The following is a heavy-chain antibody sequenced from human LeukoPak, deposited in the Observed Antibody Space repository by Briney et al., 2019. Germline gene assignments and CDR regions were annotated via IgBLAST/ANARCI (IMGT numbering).Heavy chain of an antibody. Sequence: SETLSLTCAVYGGSFSGYYWSWIRQPPGKGLEWIGYIYTSGSTNYNPSLKSRVTISVDTSKNQFSLKLSSVTAADTAVYYCARRARYSNYVRYYYYMDVWGKGTTVTVSS. V-gene: IGHV4-4*09. CDR2: IYTSGST. D-gene: IGHD4-11*01. J-gene: IGHJ6*03. CDR1: GGSFSGYY. CDR3: ARRARYSNYVRYYYYMDV.